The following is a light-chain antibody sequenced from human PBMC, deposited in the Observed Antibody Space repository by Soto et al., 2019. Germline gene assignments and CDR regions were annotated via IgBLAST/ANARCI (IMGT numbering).Light chain of an antibody. Sequence: EIVLTQSPATLSLSPGERAALSCRASQGVSRFLAWYQQKPGQAPRLLIYDASNMATGIPARFSGSGSGTDFALAISCLEPEDFAVYYCQQRSSWPLTFGGGTKVEIK. CDR3: QQRSSWPLT. CDR1: QGVSRF. J-gene: IGKJ4*01. CDR2: DAS. V-gene: IGKV3-11*01.